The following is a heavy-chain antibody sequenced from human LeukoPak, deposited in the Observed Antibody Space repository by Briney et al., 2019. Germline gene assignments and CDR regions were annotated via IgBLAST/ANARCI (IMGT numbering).Heavy chain of an antibody. J-gene: IGHJ5*02. D-gene: IGHD6-19*01. CDR1: GGSFSGYY. CDR3: ARNPLAVAVWFDP. Sequence: SETLSLTCAVYGGSFSGYYWSWIRQPPGKGLEWIGEINHSGSTNYNPSLQSRVTISVDTSKNQFSLKLSSVTAADTAVYYCARNPLAVAVWFDPWGQGTLVTVSS. CDR2: INHSGST. V-gene: IGHV4-34*01.